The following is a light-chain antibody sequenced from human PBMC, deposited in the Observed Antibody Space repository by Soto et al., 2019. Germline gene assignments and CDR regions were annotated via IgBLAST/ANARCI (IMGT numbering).Light chain of an antibody. J-gene: IGKJ1*01. CDR3: LQDYNYPRT. CDR2: AAY. V-gene: IGKV1-6*01. Sequence: AIQMTQSPSSLSASVGDRVTITCRASQGIRNDLGWYQQKPGKAPKLLIYAAYSLQSGVPSRFSGSGSGTDFALTISSLQPEDFATYYCLQDYNYPRTFGQGTKVEIK. CDR1: QGIRND.